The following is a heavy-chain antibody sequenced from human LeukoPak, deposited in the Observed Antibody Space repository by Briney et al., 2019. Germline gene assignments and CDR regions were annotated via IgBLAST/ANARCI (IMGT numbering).Heavy chain of an antibody. Sequence: PGGSLRLSCAASGFTFSSYWMSWVRQAPGKGLEWVANIRQDGGEKYYVDSVKGRFTISRDNAKNSLYLQMNSLRAEDTAVYYCARGGMVRGVTQSYYYYGMDVWGQGTTVTVSS. J-gene: IGHJ6*02. CDR2: IRQDGGEK. CDR3: ARGGMVRGVTQSYYYYGMDV. CDR1: GFTFSSYW. V-gene: IGHV3-7*01. D-gene: IGHD3-10*01.